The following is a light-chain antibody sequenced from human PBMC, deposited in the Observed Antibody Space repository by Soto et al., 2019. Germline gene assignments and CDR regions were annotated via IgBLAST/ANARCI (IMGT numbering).Light chain of an antibody. Sequence: QSALTQPASVSGSPGQSITISCTGTSSDVGISNYISWYQQHPGKAPKLMIYGVSHRPSGVSDRFSGSKSGNTASLTISGLQAEDEADYYCSSYTSSTTLVFGGGTKVTVL. CDR3: SSYTSSTTLV. CDR1: SSDVGISNY. CDR2: GVS. V-gene: IGLV2-14*01. J-gene: IGLJ2*01.